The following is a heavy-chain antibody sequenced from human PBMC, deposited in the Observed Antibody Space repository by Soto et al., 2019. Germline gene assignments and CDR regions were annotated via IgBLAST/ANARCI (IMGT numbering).Heavy chain of an antibody. V-gene: IGHV3-11*05. CDR3: AISGDNYNVLDY. D-gene: IGHD3-10*02. CDR1: GFSISDHY. CDR2: SSNSGTFT. Sequence: QVQLVESGGGLVKPGGSLRLTCAASGFSISDHYMSWIRQAPGKGLEWVSYSSNSGTFTKYADSVKGRFSISRDNAKNSLYLEINSLRGEDTAIYYWAISGDNYNVLDYWGQGTPVTVSS. J-gene: IGHJ4*02.